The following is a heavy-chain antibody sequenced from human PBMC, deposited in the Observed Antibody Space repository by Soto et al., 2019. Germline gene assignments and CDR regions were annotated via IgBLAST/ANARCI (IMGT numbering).Heavy chain of an antibody. Sequence: SVKVSCKASGGTFSSYAISWVRQAPGQGLEWMGGIIPIFGTANYAQKFQGRVTITADKSTSTAYMELSSLRSEDTAVYYCASRVVVPAAKGWFDPWGQGTLVTVSS. J-gene: IGHJ5*02. V-gene: IGHV1-69*06. CDR3: ASRVVVPAAKGWFDP. CDR2: IIPIFGTA. D-gene: IGHD2-2*01. CDR1: GGTFSSYA.